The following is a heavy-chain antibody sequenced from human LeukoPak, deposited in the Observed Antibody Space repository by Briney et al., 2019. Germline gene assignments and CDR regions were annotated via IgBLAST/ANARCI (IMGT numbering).Heavy chain of an antibody. CDR3: VRSMGRIAAAGTPDIFDI. Sequence: GASVKVSCKASGYTFTDYYMHWVRQAPGQGLEWMGWINPHSGDTNYAQKFQGRVSMTRYTSISTAYMELSRLRSDDTAEDYCVRSMGRIAAAGTPDIFDIWGQGTMVTVSS. D-gene: IGHD6-13*01. V-gene: IGHV1-2*02. J-gene: IGHJ3*02. CDR1: GYTFTDYY. CDR2: INPHSGDT.